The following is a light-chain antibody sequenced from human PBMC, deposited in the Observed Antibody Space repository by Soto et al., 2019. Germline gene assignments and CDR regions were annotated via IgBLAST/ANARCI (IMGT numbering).Light chain of an antibody. V-gene: IGKV3-20*01. CDR2: GGS. Sequence: EIVMTQSPATLSVSPGERVNLSCRASQSLTRNLAWYQHKPGQSPRLLIYGGSARATGIPDRFSGSGSGTDFTLTISRLEPEDFAVYYCQQYGSSSWTFGQGTKVDIK. J-gene: IGKJ1*01. CDR3: QQYGSSSWT. CDR1: QSLTRN.